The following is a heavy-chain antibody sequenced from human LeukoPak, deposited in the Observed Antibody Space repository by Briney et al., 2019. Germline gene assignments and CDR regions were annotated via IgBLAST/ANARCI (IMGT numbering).Heavy chain of an antibody. J-gene: IGHJ5*02. CDR3: ARGRAAAGKGNWFDP. V-gene: IGHV4-39*01. D-gene: IGHD6-13*01. Sequence: SETLSLTCTVSGDSISGGTFYWGWVRQPPGQGLEWIGSIHFNGNTYYNPSLKSPVTISVDMPKNQFSLNLSSVTVADTAVYYCARGRAAAGKGNWFDPWGPGTLVTVSS. CDR1: GDSISGGTFY. CDR2: IHFNGNT.